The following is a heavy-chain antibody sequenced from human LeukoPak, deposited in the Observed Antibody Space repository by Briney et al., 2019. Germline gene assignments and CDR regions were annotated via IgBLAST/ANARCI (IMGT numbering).Heavy chain of an antibody. D-gene: IGHD5-12*01. CDR3: ARDPGSGYDDGLDY. J-gene: IGHJ4*02. CDR1: GFTFSNYN. Sequence: GGSLRLSCATSGFTFSNYNMNWVRQAPGKGLEWVSYISSISSSTIYYADSVKGRFTISRDNAKNSLYLQMNSLRAEDTAVYYCARDPGSGYDDGLDYWGQGTLVTVSS. V-gene: IGHV3-48*04. CDR2: ISSISSSTI.